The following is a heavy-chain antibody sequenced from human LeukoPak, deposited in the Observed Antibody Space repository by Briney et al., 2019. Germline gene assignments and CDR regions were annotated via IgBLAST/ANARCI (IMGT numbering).Heavy chain of an antibody. CDR2: ISYDGSNK. CDR3: ARDWFDY. J-gene: IGHJ4*02. Sequence: GRSLRLSCAASGFTFSSYAMHWVRQAPGKGLEWVAVISYDGSNKYYADSVKGRCTISSDNSKNTLYLQMNSLRAEDTAVYYCARDWFDYWGQGTLVTVSS. V-gene: IGHV3-30*04. CDR1: GFTFSSYA.